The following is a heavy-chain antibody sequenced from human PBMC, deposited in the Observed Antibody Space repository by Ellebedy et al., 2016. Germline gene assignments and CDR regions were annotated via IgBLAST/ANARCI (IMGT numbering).Heavy chain of an antibody. CDR2: IWNDGSRL. CDR3: ARDKKHSYADS. CDR1: GFTFINYG. D-gene: IGHD1-26*01. V-gene: IGHV3-33*08. J-gene: IGHJ4*02. Sequence: GESLKISCATSGFTFINYGMHWVRQAPGKGLEWVAIIWNDGSRLYYADSVKGRFTVSRDDSNSTVYLQMDSLRAYDTAIYYCARDKKHSYADSWGLGTLVTVSS.